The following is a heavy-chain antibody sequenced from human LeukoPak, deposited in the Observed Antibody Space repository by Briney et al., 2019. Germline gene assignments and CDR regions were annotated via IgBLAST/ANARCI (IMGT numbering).Heavy chain of an antibody. V-gene: IGHV3-23*01. CDR1: GITFSSYA. Sequence: GGSLILSCAASGITFSSYAMSWVRQAPGKGLEWVSAISGSGGSTYYADSVKGRFTISRDNSKNTLYPQMNSLRAEDTAVYYCTTLYYYDSSGPPGGYWGQGTLVTVSS. D-gene: IGHD3-22*01. J-gene: IGHJ4*02. CDR3: TTLYYYDSSGPPGGY. CDR2: ISGSGGST.